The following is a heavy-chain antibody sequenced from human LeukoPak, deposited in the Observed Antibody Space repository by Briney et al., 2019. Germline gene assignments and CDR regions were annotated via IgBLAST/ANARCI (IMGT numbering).Heavy chain of an antibody. J-gene: IGHJ4*02. CDR1: GFTFSSYS. CDR2: IRSKANSYAT. Sequence: PGGSLRLSCAASGFTFSSYSMNWVRQASGKGLEWVGRIRSKANSYATAYAASVKGRFTISRDDSKNTAYLQMNSLKTEDTAVYYCTSRYSSSWSQFDYWGQGTLVTVSS. V-gene: IGHV3-73*01. CDR3: TSRYSSSWSQFDY. D-gene: IGHD6-13*01.